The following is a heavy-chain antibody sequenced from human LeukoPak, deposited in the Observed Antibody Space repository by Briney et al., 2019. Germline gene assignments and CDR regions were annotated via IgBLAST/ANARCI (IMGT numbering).Heavy chain of an antibody. V-gene: IGHV3-21*01. CDR1: GXTXXXYS. CDR2: ISSSSSYI. J-gene: IGHJ3*02. D-gene: IGHD1-7*01. CDR3: ARVGNWNYERAFDI. Sequence: SXXXSXXAXGXTXXXYSMNWVRQAPGKGLEWVSSISSSSSYIYYADSLNRPFTISRDNAKNSLYLQMNTLRAEDTAVYYCARVGNWNYERAFDIWGQGTMVTVSS.